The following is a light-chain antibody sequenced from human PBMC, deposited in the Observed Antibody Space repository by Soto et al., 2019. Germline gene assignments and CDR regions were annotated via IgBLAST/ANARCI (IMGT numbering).Light chain of an antibody. CDR2: GAS. V-gene: IGKV3-20*01. J-gene: IGKJ1*01. Sequence: EIVLTQSSGTLSLSPGERATLSCRASQSVSSSYLAWYQQKPGQAPRLLIYGASSRATGIPDGFSGSGSGTDFTLTISRLEPEDFAVYYCQQYGSSPGTFGQGTKVDSK. CDR1: QSVSSSY. CDR3: QQYGSSPGT.